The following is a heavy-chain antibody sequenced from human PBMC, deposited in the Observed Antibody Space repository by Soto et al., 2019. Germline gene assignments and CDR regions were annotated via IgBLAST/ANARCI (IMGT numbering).Heavy chain of an antibody. D-gene: IGHD5-12*01. V-gene: IGHV3-30-3*01. CDR3: ARYQVASDAFDI. Sequence: GGSLRLSCAASGFTFSSYAMHWVRLAPGKGLEWVAVISYDGSNKYYADSVKGRFTISRDNSKNTLYLQMNSLRAEDTAVYYCARYQVASDAFDIWGQGTMVTVSS. J-gene: IGHJ3*02. CDR1: GFTFSSYA. CDR2: ISYDGSNK.